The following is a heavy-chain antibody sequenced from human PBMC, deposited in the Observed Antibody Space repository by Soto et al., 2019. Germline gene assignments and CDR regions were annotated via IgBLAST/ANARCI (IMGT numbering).Heavy chain of an antibody. Sequence: QVQLQQWGAGLLKPSETLSLTCAVYRGSFSGFYWSWIRQPPGKGLEWIGEISHSGSTNYNPSLKSRVTISVDTSKNQFSLKLNSVPAADTAVYYCARGWFGDTWGQGTLVTVSS. V-gene: IGHV4-34*01. D-gene: IGHD3-10*01. CDR1: RGSFSGFY. CDR2: ISHSGST. J-gene: IGHJ5*02. CDR3: ARGWFGDT.